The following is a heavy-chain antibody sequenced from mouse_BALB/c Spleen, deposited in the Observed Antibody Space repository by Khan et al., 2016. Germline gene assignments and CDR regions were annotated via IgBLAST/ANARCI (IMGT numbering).Heavy chain of an antibody. D-gene: IGHD1-1*01. Sequence: QVQLQQPGAELMKPGASVKISCKATGYTFSSYWIEWVKQRPGHGLEWIGEILPGSGSTNYNEKFKGKATFTADTSSNTAYMQLSSLTSEDSAVYYCARYGSSYYYAMDYWGQGTSVTVSS. CDR1: GYTFSSYW. V-gene: IGHV1-9*01. J-gene: IGHJ4*01. CDR3: ARYGSSYYYAMDY. CDR2: ILPGSGST.